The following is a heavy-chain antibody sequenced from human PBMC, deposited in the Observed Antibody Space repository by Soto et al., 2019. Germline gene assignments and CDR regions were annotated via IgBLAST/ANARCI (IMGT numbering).Heavy chain of an antibody. D-gene: IGHD3-16*01. Sequence: QVQLQESGPGLVKPSETLSLNCTVSGASVTTYYWSWLRQSPGKGLDWIGHIYYSGSTKYNPSLKSRVTISVDTSKNQLSLTLRSVTAADTAVYYCARGPIMTTFGGVPEALNWFDPGGQGLLVIFSS. CDR3: ARGPIMTTFGGVPEALNWFDP. V-gene: IGHV4-59*02. CDR2: IYYSGST. J-gene: IGHJ5*02. CDR1: GASVTTYY.